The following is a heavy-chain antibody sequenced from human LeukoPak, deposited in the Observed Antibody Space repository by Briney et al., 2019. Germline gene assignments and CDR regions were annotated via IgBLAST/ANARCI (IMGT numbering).Heavy chain of an antibody. CDR1: GGSISSVGYY. J-gene: IGHJ5*02. D-gene: IGHD2/OR15-2a*01. CDR3: ARTFYSSPNNWFDP. Sequence: PSETLSLTCTVSGGSISSVGYYWGWIRQPPGKGLEWIGSIYYSGSTYYNPSLKSRVTISVDTSKNQFSLKLSSVTAADTAAYYCARTFYSSPNNWFDPWGQGTLVTVSS. CDR2: IYYSGST. V-gene: IGHV4-39*01.